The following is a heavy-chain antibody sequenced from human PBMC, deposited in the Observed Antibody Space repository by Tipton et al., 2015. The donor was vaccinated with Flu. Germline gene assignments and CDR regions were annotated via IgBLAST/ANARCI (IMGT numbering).Heavy chain of an antibody. CDR3: ARGQGNSGWRYFDY. CDR1: GGSMSSYY. J-gene: IGHJ4*02. CDR2: MYTSGNT. Sequence: PGLVKPSETLSLTCTVSGGSMSSYYWAWIRQPAGKGLEWIGRMYTSGNTNYSPSLKSRVTMSVDTSKNQFSLKLSSMTAADTAVYYCARGQGNSGWRYFDYWGQGTLVTVSS. V-gene: IGHV4-4*07. D-gene: IGHD6-19*01.